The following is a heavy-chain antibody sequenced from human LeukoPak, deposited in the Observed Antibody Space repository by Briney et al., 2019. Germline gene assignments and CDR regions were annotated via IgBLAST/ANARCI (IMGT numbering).Heavy chain of an antibody. J-gene: IGHJ4*02. D-gene: IGHD3-9*01. CDR1: GFTFSSYE. CDR3: ARGYILTGYLSFDY. CDR2: ISSSSSYI. V-gene: IGHV3-21*01. Sequence: KPGGSLRLPCAVSGFTFSSYEMNWVRQAPGKGLEWVSSISSSSSYIYYADSVKGRFTISRDNAKNSLYLQMNSLRAEDTAVYYCARGYILTGYLSFDYWGQGTLVTVSS.